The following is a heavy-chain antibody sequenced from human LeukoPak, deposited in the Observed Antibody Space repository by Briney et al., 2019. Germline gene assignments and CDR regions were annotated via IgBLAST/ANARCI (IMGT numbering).Heavy chain of an antibody. Sequence: SETLSLTCTVSGGSISSYYWSWIRQPPGKGLEWIGYIYYSGSTNYNPSLKSRVTISVDTSKNQFSLKLSSVTAADTAVYYCARLGLLWFGDPPYYYYYGMDVWGQGTTVTVSS. D-gene: IGHD3-10*01. CDR2: IYYSGST. J-gene: IGHJ6*02. CDR3: ARLGLLWFGDPPYYYYYGMDV. CDR1: GGSISSYY. V-gene: IGHV4-59*08.